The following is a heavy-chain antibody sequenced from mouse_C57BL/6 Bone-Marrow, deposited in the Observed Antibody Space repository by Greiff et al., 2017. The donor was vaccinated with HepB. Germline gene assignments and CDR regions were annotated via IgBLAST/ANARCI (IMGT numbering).Heavy chain of an antibody. CDR1: GFTFSSYA. CDR3: ARGDY. V-gene: IGHV5-4*03. Sequence: DVKLVESGGGLVKPGGSLKLSCAASGFTFSSYAMSWVRQTPEKRLEWVATISDGGSYTYYPDNVKGRFTISRDNAKNHLYLQMSHLKSEDTAMYYCARGDYWGQGTTLTVSS. CDR2: ISDGGSYT. J-gene: IGHJ2*01.